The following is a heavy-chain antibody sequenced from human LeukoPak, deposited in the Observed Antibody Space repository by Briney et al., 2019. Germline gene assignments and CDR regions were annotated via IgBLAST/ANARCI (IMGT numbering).Heavy chain of an antibody. CDR1: GGSFIGYD. V-gene: IGHV4-34*01. Sequence: PSETLSLTCAVYGGSFIGYDWSWIRQPPGKGLEWIGEINNSGGTNDNPSLKRRVTISVDTSKNQFSLKLSSVTAADTAEYYCASLARGGNWFDPWGQGTLVTVSS. D-gene: IGHD6-6*01. J-gene: IGHJ5*02. CDR2: INNSGGT. CDR3: ASLARGGNWFDP.